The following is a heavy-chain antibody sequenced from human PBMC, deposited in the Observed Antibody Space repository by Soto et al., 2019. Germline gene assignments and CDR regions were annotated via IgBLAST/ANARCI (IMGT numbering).Heavy chain of an antibody. J-gene: IGHJ4*02. D-gene: IGHD1-1*01. CDR1: GGSISSGGYY. CDR2: IYYSGST. V-gene: IGHV4-31*03. Sequence: SETLSLTCTVSGGSISSGGYYWSWIRQHPGKGLEWIGYIYYSGSTYYNPSLKSRVTISVDTSKNQFSLKLSSVTAADTAVYYCARAHPGPYWNDYWGQGTLVTVS. CDR3: ARAHPGPYWNDY.